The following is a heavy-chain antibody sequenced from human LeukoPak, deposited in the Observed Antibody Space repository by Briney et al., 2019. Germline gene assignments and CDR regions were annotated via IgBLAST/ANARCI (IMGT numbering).Heavy chain of an antibody. Sequence: ASVKVSCKASGCTFTSYAMHWVRQAPGQRLEWMGWINAGNGNTKYSQKFQGRVTITRDTSASTAYMELSSLRSEDTAVYYCACSVTTQFQGDYWGQGTLVTVSS. D-gene: IGHD4-17*01. J-gene: IGHJ4*02. CDR3: ACSVTTQFQGDY. CDR1: GCTFTSYA. V-gene: IGHV1-3*01. CDR2: INAGNGNT.